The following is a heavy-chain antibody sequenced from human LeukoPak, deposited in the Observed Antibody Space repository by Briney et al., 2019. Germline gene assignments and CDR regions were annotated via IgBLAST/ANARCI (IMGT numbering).Heavy chain of an antibody. J-gene: IGHJ4*02. CDR2: IYTSGST. D-gene: IGHD1-1*01. V-gene: IGHV4-4*09. CDR3: AGHSTTVSRFDY. Sequence: PSETLSLTCTVSGGSISSYYWSWLRQPPGKGLEWIGYIYTSGSTNYNPSLKSRVTISVDTSKNQFSLRLSSVTAADTAVYYCAGHSTTVSRFDYWGQGTLVTVSS. CDR1: GGSISSYY.